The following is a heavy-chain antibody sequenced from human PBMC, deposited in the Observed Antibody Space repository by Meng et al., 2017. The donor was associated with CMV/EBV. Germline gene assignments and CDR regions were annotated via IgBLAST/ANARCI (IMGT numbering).Heavy chain of an antibody. J-gene: IGHJ4*02. Sequence: ASAQVSCKASGYTFTGYYVHWVRQAPGQGLEWMGWINPVSGGTNYAQKFQGRVTMTSDTSISTAYMDLSRLRYDDTAVYYCARIHGKPEYSSPGYWGQGTLVTVSS. D-gene: IGHD6-6*01. V-gene: IGHV1-2*02. CDR2: INPVSGGT. CDR1: GYTFTGYY. CDR3: ARIHGKPEYSSPGY.